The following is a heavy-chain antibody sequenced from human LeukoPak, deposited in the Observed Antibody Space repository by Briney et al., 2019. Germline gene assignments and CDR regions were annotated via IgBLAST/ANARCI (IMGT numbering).Heavy chain of an antibody. V-gene: IGHV3-7*01. CDR1: GFTFSHYW. CDR2: IKQDGSEK. Sequence: PGGSLRLSCAASGFTFSHYWMSWVRQAPGKGLEWVANIKQDGSEKYYVDSVKGRFTISRDNAKNSLYLQMNSLRAEDTAVYYCARCWDDSSGYYGDYFDYWGQGTLVTVSS. CDR3: ARCWDDSSGYYGDYFDY. D-gene: IGHD3-22*01. J-gene: IGHJ4*02.